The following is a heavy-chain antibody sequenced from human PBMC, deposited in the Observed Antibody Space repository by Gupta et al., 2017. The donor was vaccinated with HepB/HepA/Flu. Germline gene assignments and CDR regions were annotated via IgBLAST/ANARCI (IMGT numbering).Heavy chain of an antibody. Sequence: QVQLVQSGAEVKKPGASVKVSCKASGYTFTDHYMHWVRQAPGQGLEWVGWIKPNTGGTNYAQKFQGRVTMTRDTSINTAHMELSSLRSDDTAVYYCARSMLFGGNTWDCWGQGTLVTVSS. J-gene: IGHJ4*02. D-gene: IGHD3/OR15-3a*01. CDR1: GYTFTDHY. V-gene: IGHV1-2*02. CDR2: IKPNTGGT. CDR3: ARSMLFGGNTWDC.